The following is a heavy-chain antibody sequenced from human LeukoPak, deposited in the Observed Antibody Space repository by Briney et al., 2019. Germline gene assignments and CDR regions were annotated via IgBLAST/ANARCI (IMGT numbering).Heavy chain of an antibody. D-gene: IGHD6-13*01. Sequence: PSETLSLTCTVSGGSISSSSHYWAWIRQSPGTGLEWIGSIYYSGSTYYNPSLKSRVTISVDTSKNQFSLKLSSVTAADTAVYYCARRVESSWYDSYYYYYMDVWGKGTTVTVSS. V-gene: IGHV4-39*07. CDR1: GGSISSSSHY. CDR2: IYYSGST. J-gene: IGHJ6*03. CDR3: ARRVESSWYDSYYYYYMDV.